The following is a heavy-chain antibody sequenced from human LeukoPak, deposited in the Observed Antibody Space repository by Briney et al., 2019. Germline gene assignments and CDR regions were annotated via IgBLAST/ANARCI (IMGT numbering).Heavy chain of an antibody. CDR3: ARGPGSSGGAYVGDY. CDR1: GFTFSYHW. D-gene: IGHD3-22*01. V-gene: IGHV3-74*01. CDR2: IDGGGSST. J-gene: IGHJ4*01. Sequence: GGSLRLSCTASGFTFSYHWMHWVRQVPGKGLVWISRIDGGGSSTNYADSVKGRFSISRDNSKSTLYLQMSSLRAEDTAVYYCARGPGSSGGAYVGDYWGHGTLVTVSS.